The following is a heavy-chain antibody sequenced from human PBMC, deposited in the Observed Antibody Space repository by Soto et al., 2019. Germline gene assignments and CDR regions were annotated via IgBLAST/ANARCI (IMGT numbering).Heavy chain of an antibody. V-gene: IGHV3-48*04. J-gene: IGHJ3*02. CDR3: ATSSNAFDI. CDR2: ISYSGSTI. Sequence: GGSLRLSCAASGFTFSIYGMHWVRQAPRKGLEWVSDISYSGSTIYYADSVKGRFTISRDNAKNTLYLQMNSLRAEDTAVYYCATSSNAFDIWGQGTMVTVSS. CDR1: GFTFSIYG.